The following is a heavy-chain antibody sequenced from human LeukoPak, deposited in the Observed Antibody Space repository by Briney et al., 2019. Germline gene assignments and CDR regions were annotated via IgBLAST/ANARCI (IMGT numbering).Heavy chain of an antibody. CDR2: SYYTGNT. J-gene: IGHJ5*02. CDR3: ARGEKEYYYDSSGYYYREVDGWFDP. CDR1: GDSIRSTSYY. V-gene: IGHV4-39*07. D-gene: IGHD3-22*01. Sequence: SETLSLTCTVSGDSIRSTSYYWGWIRQPPGKGLEWIGTSYYTGNTYYNPSLKSRVTMSVDTSKNQFSLKLSSVTAADTAVYYCARGEKEYYYDSSGYYYREVDGWFDPWGQGTLVTVSS.